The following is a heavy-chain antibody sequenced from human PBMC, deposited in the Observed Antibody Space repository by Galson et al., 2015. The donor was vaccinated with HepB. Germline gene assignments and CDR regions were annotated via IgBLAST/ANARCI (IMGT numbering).Heavy chain of an antibody. CDR3: AKDLQSWVNYDNPLYYYYYGIDV. CDR2: ISYHGNIK. V-gene: IGHV3-30*18. Sequence: SLRLSCAASGFTFSSFGMNWVRQAPGKGLEWVAVISYHGNIKYYGDSVKGRFSISRDNSKNTLYLHMNSLRTEDTAVYYCAKDLQSWVNYDNPLYYYYYGIDVWGQGTTVTVSS. D-gene: IGHD1-7*01. CDR1: GFTFSSFG. J-gene: IGHJ6*02.